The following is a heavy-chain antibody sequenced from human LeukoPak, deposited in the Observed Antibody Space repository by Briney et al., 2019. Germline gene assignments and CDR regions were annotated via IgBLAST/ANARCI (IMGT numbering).Heavy chain of an antibody. CDR1: GGSISSGDYY. J-gene: IGHJ3*02. Sequence: SETLSLTCTVSGGSISSGDYYWVWIPQPPGRGLEWIGYIYYSGSTYYNPSLKSRVTISVDTSKNQFSLKLSSVTAADTAVYYCARVTTVLAFDIWGQGTMVTVSS. CDR2: IYYSGST. V-gene: IGHV4-30-4*01. CDR3: ARVTTVLAFDI. D-gene: IGHD1-1*01.